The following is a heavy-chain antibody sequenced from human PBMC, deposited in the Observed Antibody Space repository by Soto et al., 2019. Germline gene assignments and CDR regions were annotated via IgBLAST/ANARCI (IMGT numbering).Heavy chain of an antibody. D-gene: IGHD3-22*01. CDR1: GYNFTSHY. V-gene: IGHV1-46*01. CDR3: ARVGYSSTGTTFHYHGLDV. J-gene: IGHJ6*02. CDR2: IYPRGGTT. Sequence: AVKVSCQASGYNFTSHYMHWVRQAPGQGLESMGIIYPRGGTTIYAQKFQGRVTMTRDTSTHTFYMELSSLRSEDTAMYYCARVGYSSTGTTFHYHGLDVWGQGTTVTVSS.